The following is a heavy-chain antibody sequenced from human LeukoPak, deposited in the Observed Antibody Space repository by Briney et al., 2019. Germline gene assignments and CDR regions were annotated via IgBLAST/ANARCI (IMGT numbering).Heavy chain of an antibody. CDR2: ISSSSRSI. D-gene: IGHD3-10*01. V-gene: IGHV3-48*02. CDR3: VLGSPFDY. CDR1: GFTFSSYS. Sequence: GGSLRLSCAASGFTFSSYSMNWVRQAPGKGLEWVSYISSSSRSIYYADSVKGRFTISRDNANNSLSLQMNSLRDEDTAVYYCVLGSPFDYWGQGTLGTVSS. J-gene: IGHJ4*02.